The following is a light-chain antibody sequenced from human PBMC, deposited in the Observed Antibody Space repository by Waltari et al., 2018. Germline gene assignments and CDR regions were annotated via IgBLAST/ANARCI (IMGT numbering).Light chain of an antibody. J-gene: IGKJ5*01. CDR1: QGIRNY. Sequence: DIQMTQSPSSLSASVGDRVTITCQASQGIRNYLNWYQHKPGKAPKLLIYDASNLETGVPPRFSGSGSGTDSTFTISSLQPEDIATYYCQQSDTLPPSFGQGTRLEIK. CDR3: QQSDTLPPS. V-gene: IGKV1-33*01. CDR2: DAS.